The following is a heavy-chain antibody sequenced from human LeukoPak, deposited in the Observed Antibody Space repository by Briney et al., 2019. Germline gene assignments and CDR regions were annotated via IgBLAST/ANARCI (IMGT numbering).Heavy chain of an antibody. Sequence: GGSLRLSCAASGFTFSSYGMSWVRQAPGKGLEWVSGISGGGSGTYYTDSVKGRFTISRDNSKNTLYLQMNSLRDEDTAVYYCANDQELVRGLEYWGQGTLVTVSS. CDR3: ANDQELVRGLEY. J-gene: IGHJ4*02. D-gene: IGHD3-10*02. CDR2: ISGGGSGT. V-gene: IGHV3-23*01. CDR1: GFTFSSYG.